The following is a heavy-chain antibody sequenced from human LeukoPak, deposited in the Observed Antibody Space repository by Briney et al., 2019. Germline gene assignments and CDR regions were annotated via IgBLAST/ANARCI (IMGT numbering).Heavy chain of an antibody. D-gene: IGHD1-26*01. CDR3: AKDRVGGSYPHDAFDI. CDR1: GFTFSSYS. CDR2: ISGSGGST. V-gene: IGHV3-23*01. J-gene: IGHJ3*02. Sequence: GGSLRLSCAASGFTFSSYSMNWVRQAPGTGLEWVSAISGSGGSTYYADSVKGRFTISRDNSKNTLYLQMNSLRAEDTAVYYCAKDRVGGSYPHDAFDIWGQGTMVTVSS.